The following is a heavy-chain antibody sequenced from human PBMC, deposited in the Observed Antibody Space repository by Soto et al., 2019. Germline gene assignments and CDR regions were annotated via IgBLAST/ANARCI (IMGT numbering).Heavy chain of an antibody. D-gene: IGHD3-22*01. CDR3: ARDFGDNYYDSSGTDDAFDI. CDR2: IIPIFGTA. V-gene: IGHV1-69*06. CDR1: GGTFSSYA. J-gene: IGHJ3*02. Sequence: SVKVSCKASGGTFSSYAISWVRQAPGQGLEWMGGIIPIFGTANYAQKFQGRVTITADKSTSTAYMELSSLRSEDTAVYYCARDFGDNYYDSSGTDDAFDIWGQGTMVAV.